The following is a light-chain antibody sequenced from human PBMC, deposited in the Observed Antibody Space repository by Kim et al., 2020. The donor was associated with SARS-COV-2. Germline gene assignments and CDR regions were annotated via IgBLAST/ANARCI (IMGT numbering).Light chain of an antibody. CDR3: QQYYSYPLT. V-gene: IGKV1-16*02. CDR1: QGINYY. Sequence: DIRLTQSPSSLSASVGDRVTITCRASQGINYYLAWFRRKPGEAPESLIYAASSLQSGVPSHFSGSGSGTDFTLTIDNLQPEDFATYYCQQYYSYPLTFGGGTKVDIK. CDR2: AAS. J-gene: IGKJ4*01.